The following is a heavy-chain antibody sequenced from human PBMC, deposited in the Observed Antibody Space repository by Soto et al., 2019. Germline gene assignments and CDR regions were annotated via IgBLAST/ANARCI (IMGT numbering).Heavy chain of an antibody. Sequence: PGGSLRLSCAASGFTFSSYGMHWVRQAPGKGLEWVAVIWYDGSNKYYADSAKGRFTISRDNSKNTLYLQMNSLRAEDTAVYYCAGESLHQNYGMDVWGQGTTVTVSS. CDR1: GFTFSSYG. J-gene: IGHJ6*02. CDR3: AGESLHQNYGMDV. CDR2: IWYDGSNK. D-gene: IGHD3-16*01. V-gene: IGHV3-33*01.